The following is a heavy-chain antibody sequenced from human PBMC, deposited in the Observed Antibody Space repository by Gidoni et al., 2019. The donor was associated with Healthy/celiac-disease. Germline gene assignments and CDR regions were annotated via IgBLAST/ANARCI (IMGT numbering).Heavy chain of an antibody. D-gene: IGHD3-10*01. CDR3: ARRRYYGSGSYDDYYYYGMDV. CDR1: GCTFRRYA. CDR2: IIPIFGTA. V-gene: IGHV1-69*01. J-gene: IGHJ6*02. Sequence: QVQLAQSGAEVTKPGSSVMVSCKASGCTFRRYAIRWVRQAHGQGLEWMGGIIPIFGTANYAQKFQGRVKITADESTSTAYMELSSLRSEETAVYYCARRRYYGSGSYDDYYYYGMDVWGQGTTVTVSS.